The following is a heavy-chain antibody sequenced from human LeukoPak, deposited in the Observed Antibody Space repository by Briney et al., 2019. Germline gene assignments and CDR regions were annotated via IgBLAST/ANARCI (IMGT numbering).Heavy chain of an antibody. CDR1: GGSFSGYY. V-gene: IGHV4-59*08. CDR3: ARHDHRGGSYDY. D-gene: IGHD1-26*01. J-gene: IGHJ4*02. Sequence: SETLSLTCAVYGGSFSGYYWSWIRQPPGRGLEWIAYIFYSGTTNYNPSLKSRVTISVDTSKNQFSLKLSSVTAADTAVYYCARHDHRGGSYDYWGQGTLVTVSS. CDR2: IFYSGTT.